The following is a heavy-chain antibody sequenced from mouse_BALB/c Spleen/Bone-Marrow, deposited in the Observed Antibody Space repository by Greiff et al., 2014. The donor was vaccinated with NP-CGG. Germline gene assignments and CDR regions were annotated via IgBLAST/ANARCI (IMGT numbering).Heavy chain of an antibody. V-gene: IGHV1-14*01. CDR2: INPYNDDT. CDR3: ARSYGSPFDY. J-gene: IGHJ2*01. CDR1: GYTFTSYI. Sequence: VQLQQSGPELVKPGASVKVSCKASGYTFTSYIMHWVKQKPGQGLEWIGYINPYNDDTKYNEKFKGKATLTSDKSSSTAYMELSSLTSGDSAVYYCARSYGSPFDYWGQGTTLTVSS. D-gene: IGHD1-1*01.